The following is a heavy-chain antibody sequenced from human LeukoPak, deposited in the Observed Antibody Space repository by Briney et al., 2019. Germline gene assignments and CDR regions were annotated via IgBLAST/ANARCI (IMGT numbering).Heavy chain of an antibody. Sequence: GGSLRLSCAASGFTFSSYGMTWVRQAPGKGLEWVANIKNDGTVKNYVDSVKGRFTISRDNAKNSLYLQMNSLRAEDTGVYYCAKNSYSKGDYWGQGVLVTVSS. CDR1: GFTFSSYG. V-gene: IGHV3-7*01. CDR2: IKNDGTVK. D-gene: IGHD5-18*01. J-gene: IGHJ4*02. CDR3: AKNSYSKGDY.